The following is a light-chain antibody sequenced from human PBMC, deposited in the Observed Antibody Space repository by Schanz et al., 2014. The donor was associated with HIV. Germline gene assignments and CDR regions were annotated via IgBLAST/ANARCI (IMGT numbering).Light chain of an antibody. V-gene: IGLV1-40*01. CDR1: SSNLGAGYD. CDR3: QSFDRSLSGSV. Sequence: QSVLTQPPSVSGAPGQRVTISCTGSSSNLGAGYDPHWYQVLPETAPKLLISANTDRPSGVPDRFSGSKSGTSASLAITGLQAEDEADYFCQSFDRSLSGSVFGGGTKLTVL. J-gene: IGLJ3*02. CDR2: ANT.